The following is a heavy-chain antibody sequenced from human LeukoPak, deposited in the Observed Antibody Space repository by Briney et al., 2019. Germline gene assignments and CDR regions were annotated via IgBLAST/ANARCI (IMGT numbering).Heavy chain of an antibody. Sequence: ASVKVSCKASGYTFTSYAMNWVRQAPGQGLEWMGWINTNTGNPTYAQGFTGRFVFSLDTSVSTAYLQISSLKAEDTAVYYCARDPPPLYIAARPGWFDPWGQGTLVTVSS. CDR3: ARDPPPLYIAARPGWFDP. D-gene: IGHD6-6*01. CDR2: INTNTGNP. CDR1: GYTFTSYA. J-gene: IGHJ5*02. V-gene: IGHV7-4-1*02.